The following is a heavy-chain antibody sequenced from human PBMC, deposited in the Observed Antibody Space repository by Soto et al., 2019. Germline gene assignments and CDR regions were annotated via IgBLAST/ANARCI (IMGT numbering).Heavy chain of an antibody. Sequence: GGSLRLSCAASGFTFSNAWMSWVRQAPGKGLEWVGRIKSKTDGGTTDYAAPVKGRFTISRDDSKNTLYLQMNSLRAEDTAVYYCVRDYTTGWFGYFHYWGRGTLVTVSS. CDR3: VRDYTTGWFGYFHY. CDR2: IKSKTDGGTT. CDR1: GFTFSNAW. V-gene: IGHV3-15*01. J-gene: IGHJ1*01. D-gene: IGHD3-10*01.